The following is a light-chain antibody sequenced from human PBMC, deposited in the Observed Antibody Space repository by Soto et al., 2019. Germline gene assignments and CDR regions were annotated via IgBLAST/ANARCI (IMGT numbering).Light chain of an antibody. CDR2: GAS. CDR1: QSVSSSY. J-gene: IGKJ4*01. Sequence: IMLTPYRATLSVSPMEIATLSWRASQSVSSSYLAWYQQKPGQAPRLLIYGASTRATGIPDRFSGSGSGTDFTLTISRLEAEDFAVYYCQQYGSSPLTFGGGTKVDIK. CDR3: QQYGSSPLT. V-gene: IGKV3-20*01.